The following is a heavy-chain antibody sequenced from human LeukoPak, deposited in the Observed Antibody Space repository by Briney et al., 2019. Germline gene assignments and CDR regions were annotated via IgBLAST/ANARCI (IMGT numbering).Heavy chain of an antibody. CDR1: GGSFSGYY. J-gene: IGHJ6*04. CDR3: ARVGFLRFFRALDV. D-gene: IGHD3-3*01. CDR2: INHSGST. V-gene: IGHV4-34*01. Sequence: SETLSLTCAVYGGSFSGYYWSWIRQPPGKGLGWIGEINHSGSTNYNPPLKSRVTISVDTSKNQFSLKLSSVTAADTAVYYCARVGFLRFFRALDVWGKGTTVTVSS.